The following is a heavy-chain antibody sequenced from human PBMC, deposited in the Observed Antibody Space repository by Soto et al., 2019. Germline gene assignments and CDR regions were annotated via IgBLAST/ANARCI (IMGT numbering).Heavy chain of an antibody. Sequence: GSLRLSCAASGFTFRSYWMSWVRQAPGKGLEWVANIKQDGSEKYYVDSVKGRFTISRDNAKNSLYLQMNSLRAEDTAVYYCARERVDYYYGMDVWGQGTTVTVSS. CDR1: GFTFRSYW. CDR3: ARERVDYYYGMDV. D-gene: IGHD2-15*01. CDR2: IKQDGSEK. J-gene: IGHJ6*02. V-gene: IGHV3-7*01.